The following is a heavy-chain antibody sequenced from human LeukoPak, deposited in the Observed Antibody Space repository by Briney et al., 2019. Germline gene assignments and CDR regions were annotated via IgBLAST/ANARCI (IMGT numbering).Heavy chain of an antibody. Sequence: QPGGSLRLSCAASGFTFSSYWMHWVRQAPGKGLVWVSRVKSDWSSTSYADSVKGRFTISRDNVKNTLYLQMNSLRAEDTAVYYCARDGSSWSNWLDPWGQGTLVTVSS. CDR2: VKSDWSST. CDR1: GFTFSSYW. V-gene: IGHV3-74*01. D-gene: IGHD6-13*01. J-gene: IGHJ5*02. CDR3: ARDGSSWSNWLDP.